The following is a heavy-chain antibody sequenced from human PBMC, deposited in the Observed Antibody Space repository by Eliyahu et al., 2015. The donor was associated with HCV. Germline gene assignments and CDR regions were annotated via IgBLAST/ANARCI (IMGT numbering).Heavy chain of an antibody. D-gene: IGHD3/OR15-3a*01. CDR1: GGPISSXY. Sequence: QVQLQESGPGPVKPSETLSLTCMVSGGPISSXYWNWIRQPAGKGLEWIGRIYPTGSTNYNPSLKSRVTMSIDTSKNLFSLNLNSMTAADTAVYYCARGFAGRRVDALSWYFDLWGRGTLVTVSS. CDR2: IYPTGST. V-gene: IGHV4-4*07. J-gene: IGHJ2*01. CDR3: ARGFAGRRVDALSWYFDL.